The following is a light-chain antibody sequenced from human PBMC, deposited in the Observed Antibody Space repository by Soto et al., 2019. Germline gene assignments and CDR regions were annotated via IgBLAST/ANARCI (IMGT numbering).Light chain of an antibody. J-gene: IGKJ5*01. CDR1: QSISSW. CDR2: DAS. Sequence: DIPMTQSPSTLSASVGDRVTITCRASQSISSWLAWYQQKPGKAPKLLIYDASSLESGVPSRFSGSGSGTAFTLTISTLQPDDFATYYCQQYNSYSPITFGQGTRLEIK. V-gene: IGKV1-5*01. CDR3: QQYNSYSPIT.